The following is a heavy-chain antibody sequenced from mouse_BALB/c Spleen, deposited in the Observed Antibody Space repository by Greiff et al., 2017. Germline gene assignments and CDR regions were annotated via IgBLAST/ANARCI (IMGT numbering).Heavy chain of an antibody. CDR3: AKTDGY. V-gene: IGHV1-7*01. Sequence: QVQLKESGAELAKPGASVKMSCKASGYTFTSYCMHWVKQRPGQGLEWIGYINPSTGYTEYNQKFKDKATLTADKSSSTAYMQLSSLTSEDSAVYYCAKTDGYWGQGTLVTVSA. J-gene: IGHJ3*01. CDR2: INPSTGYT. CDR1: GYTFTSYC.